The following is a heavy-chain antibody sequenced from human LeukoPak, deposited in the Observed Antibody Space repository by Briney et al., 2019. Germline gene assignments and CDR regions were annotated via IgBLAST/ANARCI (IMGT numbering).Heavy chain of an antibody. CDR3: ARAYTYGYLTDY. CDR1: GFTFSTYA. J-gene: IGHJ4*02. Sequence: EPGGSLRLSCAASGFTFSTYAMHWARQTPGKGLEWVSLISYDGTIKYYADSVKGRFTISRDNSKNTLYLQMNRLRAEDTAVYFCARAYTYGYLTDYWGQGTLVTVSS. V-gene: IGHV3-30*04. D-gene: IGHD5-18*01. CDR2: ISYDGTIK.